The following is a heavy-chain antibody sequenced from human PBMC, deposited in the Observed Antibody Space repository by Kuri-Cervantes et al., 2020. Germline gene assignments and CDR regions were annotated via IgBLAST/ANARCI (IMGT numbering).Heavy chain of an antibody. CDR2: ISYDGSNK. CDR3: ARASGYSYGYQNYYYYGMDV. V-gene: IGHV3-30*03. CDR1: GFSFSSYG. J-gene: IGHJ6*02. Sequence: GESLKISCAASGFSFSSYGMHWVRQAPGKGLEWVAVISYDGSNKYYADSVKGRFTISRDNSKNTLYLQMNSLRAEDTAVYYCARASGYSYGYQNYYYYGMDVWGQGTTVTVSS. D-gene: IGHD5-18*01.